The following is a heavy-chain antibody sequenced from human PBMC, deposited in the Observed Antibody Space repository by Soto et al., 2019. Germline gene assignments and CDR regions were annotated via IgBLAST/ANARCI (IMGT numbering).Heavy chain of an antibody. J-gene: IGHJ4*02. Sequence: GGSLRLSCAASGFTFSTYWMDWVRQTPGKGLEWVANINQDGSEKNYVDSVKGRFTIYRDNAKNSLYLQMSSLTAEDSALYYCSRSLNSWGQGALVTVSS. CDR3: SRSLNS. V-gene: IGHV3-7*01. CDR1: GFTFSTYW. CDR2: INQDGSEK.